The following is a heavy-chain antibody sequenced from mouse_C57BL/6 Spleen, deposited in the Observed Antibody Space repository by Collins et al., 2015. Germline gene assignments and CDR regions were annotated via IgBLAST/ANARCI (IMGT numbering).Heavy chain of an antibody. V-gene: IGHV3-6*01. D-gene: IGHD2-2*01. CDR1: GYSITSGYY. Sequence: DVQLQESGPGLVKPSQSLSLTCSVTGYSITSGYYWNWIRQFPGNKLEWMGYISYDGSNNYNPSLKNRISITRDTSKNQFFLKLNSVTTEDTATYYCAREREGLHGAMDYWGQGTSVTVSS. CDR3: AREREGLHGAMDY. CDR2: ISYDGSN. J-gene: IGHJ4*01.